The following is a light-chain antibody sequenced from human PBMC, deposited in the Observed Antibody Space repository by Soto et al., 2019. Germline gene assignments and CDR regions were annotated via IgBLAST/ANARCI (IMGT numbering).Light chain of an antibody. CDR3: QQRSEWPLT. J-gene: IGKJ4*01. CDR2: DAF. Sequence: EIVLTQSPPTLSLSPGERATLSCRASRSVGSYLAWFQQKPGQAPRLLIYDAFKRATGVPATFSGSGSGTDFTLTISSLEPEEFAVYYCQQRSEWPLTFGGGTKVEIK. CDR1: RSVGSY. V-gene: IGKV3-11*01.